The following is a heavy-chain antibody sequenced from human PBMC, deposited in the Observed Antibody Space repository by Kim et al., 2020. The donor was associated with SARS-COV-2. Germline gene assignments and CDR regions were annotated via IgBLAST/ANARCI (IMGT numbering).Heavy chain of an antibody. CDR3: ARAQGYSYGLHYFDY. V-gene: IGHV1-69*13. Sequence: SVKVSCKASGGTFSSYAISWVRQAPGQGLEWMGGIIPIFGTANYAQKFQGRVTITADESTSTAYMELSSLRSEDTAVYYCARAQGYSYGLHYFDYWGQGTLVTVSS. CDR2: IIPIFGTA. CDR1: GGTFSSYA. J-gene: IGHJ4*02. D-gene: IGHD5-18*01.